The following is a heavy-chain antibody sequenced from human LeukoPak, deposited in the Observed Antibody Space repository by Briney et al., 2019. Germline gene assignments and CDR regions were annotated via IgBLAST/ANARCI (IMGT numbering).Heavy chain of an antibody. CDR2: ISYSGSP. V-gene: IGHV4-59*12. Sequence: NPSETLSLTCTVSGGSISSYYWSWIWQPPGKGLEWIGYISYSGSPNYNPSLKSRVTISVDTSKNQFSLKLTSVSAADTAVYYCAGRNVWGSYRLGYWGQGTQVTVSS. CDR1: GGSISSYY. CDR3: AGRNVWGSYRLGY. J-gene: IGHJ4*02. D-gene: IGHD3-16*02.